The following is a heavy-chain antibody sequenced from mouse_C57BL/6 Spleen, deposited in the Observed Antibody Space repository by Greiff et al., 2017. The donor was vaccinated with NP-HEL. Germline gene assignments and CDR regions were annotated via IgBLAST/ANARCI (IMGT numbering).Heavy chain of an antibody. J-gene: IGHJ3*01. Sequence: EVKLVESGGGLVKPGGSLKLSCAASGFTFSDYGMHCVRQAPEKGLEWVAYISSGSSTIYYADTVKGRFTISRDNAKNTLFLQMTSLRSEDTAMYYCASPLYYSNYVNAYWGQGTLVTVSA. CDR3: ASPLYYSNYVNAY. CDR2: ISSGSSTI. D-gene: IGHD2-5*01. V-gene: IGHV5-17*01. CDR1: GFTFSDYG.